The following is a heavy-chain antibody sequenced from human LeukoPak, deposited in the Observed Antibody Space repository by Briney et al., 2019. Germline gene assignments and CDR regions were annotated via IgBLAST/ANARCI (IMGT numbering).Heavy chain of an antibody. CDR1: GYTFTGYY. V-gene: IGHV1-2*02. J-gene: IGHJ4*02. Sequence: ASVKVSCKASGYTFTGYYMHWVRQPPGKGLEWMGWINPNSGGTNYAQKFQGRVTMTRDTSISTAYMELSRLRSDDTAVYYCAREVGYGGTFDYWGQGTLVTVSS. CDR2: INPNSGGT. D-gene: IGHD4-23*01. CDR3: AREVGYGGTFDY.